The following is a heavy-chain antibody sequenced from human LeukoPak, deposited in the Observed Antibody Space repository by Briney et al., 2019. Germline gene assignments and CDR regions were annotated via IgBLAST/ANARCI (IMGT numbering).Heavy chain of an antibody. V-gene: IGHV4-59*11. CDR3: AGDRRTDIDYYYYTDV. CDR1: GGSISSHY. Sequence: SETLSLTCTVSGGSISSHYWSWIRQPPGKGLEWIGYIYYSGSTNYNPSLKSRVTISVDTSKNQFSLKLSSVTAADTAVYYCAGDRRTDIDYYYYTDVWGKGTTVTVSS. D-gene: IGHD2-15*01. J-gene: IGHJ6*03. CDR2: IYYSGST.